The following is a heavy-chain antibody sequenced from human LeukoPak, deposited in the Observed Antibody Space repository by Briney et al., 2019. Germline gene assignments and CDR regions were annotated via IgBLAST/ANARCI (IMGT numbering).Heavy chain of an antibody. CDR2: IYPGDSDT. CDR1: GYSFTIYW. D-gene: IGHD3-3*01. J-gene: IGHJ3*02. CDR3: ARPTIRYDFWSGYYGAFDI. V-gene: IGHV5-51*03. Sequence: GGSLRLSCAASGYSFTIYWIGWVRQMPGKGLEWMGIIYPGDSDTRYSPSFQGHVTISADKSISTAYLQWSSLKASDTAMYYCARPTIRYDFWSGYYGAFDIWGQGTMVTVSS.